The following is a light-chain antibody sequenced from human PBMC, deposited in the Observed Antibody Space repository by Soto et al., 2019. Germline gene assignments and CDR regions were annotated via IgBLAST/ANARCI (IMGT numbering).Light chain of an antibody. CDR3: QRRYGTRIP. CDR1: QSISSY. Sequence: DIQMTQSPSSLSASVGDRVTITCRASQSISSYLTWYQQKPGKAPKLLIYAASSLQSGVPSRFSGGEPGTDLTLTTSSRRPVDFAINYAQRRYGTRIPFGHGTRLV. CDR2: AAS. V-gene: IGKV1-39*01. J-gene: IGKJ5*01.